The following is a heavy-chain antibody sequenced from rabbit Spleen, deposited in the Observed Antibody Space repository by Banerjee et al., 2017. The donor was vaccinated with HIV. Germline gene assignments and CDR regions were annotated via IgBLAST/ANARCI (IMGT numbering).Heavy chain of an antibody. J-gene: IGHJ6*01. CDR1: GLDFSVNYW. CDR2: IAGSSSGFT. Sequence: QEQLEESGGGLVKPGASLTLTCKASGLDFSVNYWICWVRQAPGKGLEWIACIAGSSSGFTYSATWAKGRFTISKTSSTTVTLQMTSLTAADTATYFCARDTGSSFSSYGMDLWGPGTPGHRL. CDR3: ARDTGSSFSSYGMDL. D-gene: IGHD8-1*01. V-gene: IGHV1S45*01.